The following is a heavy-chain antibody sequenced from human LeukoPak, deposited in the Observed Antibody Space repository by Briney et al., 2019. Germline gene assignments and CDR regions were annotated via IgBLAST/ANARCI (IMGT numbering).Heavy chain of an antibody. J-gene: IGHJ4*02. CDR2: ISSSSSTI. D-gene: IGHD3-22*01. Sequence: GGSLRLSCAASGFTFSSYSMNWVRQAPGKGLEWASYISSSSSTIYCADSVKGRFTISRDNAKNSLYLQMNSLRDEDTAVYYCARFPHYYDSSGYSFWGQGTLVTVSS. V-gene: IGHV3-48*02. CDR1: GFTFSSYS. CDR3: ARFPHYYDSSGYSF.